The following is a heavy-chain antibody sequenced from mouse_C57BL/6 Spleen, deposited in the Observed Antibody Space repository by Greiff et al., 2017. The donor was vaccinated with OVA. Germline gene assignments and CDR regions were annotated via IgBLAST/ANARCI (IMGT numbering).Heavy chain of an antibody. CDR3: TAVYYYGSSSFAY. D-gene: IGHD1-1*01. J-gene: IGHJ3*01. CDR1: GFTFSNYW. Sequence: EVMLVESGGGLVQPGGSMKLSCVASGFTFSNYWMNWVRQSPEKGLEWVAQIRLKSDNYATHYAESVKGRFTISRDDSKSSVYLQMNNLRAEDTGIYYCTAVYYYGSSSFAYWGQGTLVTVSA. CDR2: IRLKSDNYAT. V-gene: IGHV6-3*01.